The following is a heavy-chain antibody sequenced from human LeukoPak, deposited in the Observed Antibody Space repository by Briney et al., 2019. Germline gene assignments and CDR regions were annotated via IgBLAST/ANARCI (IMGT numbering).Heavy chain of an antibody. CDR3: ARGQVWFGELDNWFDP. Sequence: GGSLRLSCAASGFTFNSSGMHWVRQAPGKGLEWVAAMSYVGSNKFYADSVKGRFTISRDNSKNTLYLQMNSLRAEDTAEYYCARGQVWFGELDNWFDPWGQGTQVTVSS. CDR2: MSYVGSNK. V-gene: IGHV3-30*03. CDR1: GFTFNSSG. D-gene: IGHD3-10*01. J-gene: IGHJ5*02.